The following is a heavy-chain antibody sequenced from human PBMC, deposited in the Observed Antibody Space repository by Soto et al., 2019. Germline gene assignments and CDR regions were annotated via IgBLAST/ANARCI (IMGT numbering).Heavy chain of an antibody. CDR1: GFTFSTDS. Sequence: EVQLVESGGSVVQPGGSLRLSCVASGFTFSTDSMNWVRQAPGKGLEWVAHISTSGATRYYADSVKGRFTISRDNAKTSLYLQMDSLRTEDTAVYYCARFVGSGFDYWGQGTLVTVSS. D-gene: IGHD6-19*01. V-gene: IGHV3-48*01. CDR2: ISTSGATR. CDR3: ARFVGSGFDY. J-gene: IGHJ4*02.